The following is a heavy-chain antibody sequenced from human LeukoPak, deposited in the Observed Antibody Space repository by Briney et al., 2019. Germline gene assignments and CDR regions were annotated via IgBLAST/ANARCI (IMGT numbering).Heavy chain of an antibody. J-gene: IGHJ4*02. V-gene: IGHV3-30-3*01. D-gene: IGHD3-22*01. CDR1: GFTFSSYA. CDR3: ARDLTPTEKLTYYYDSSGYYETSQTGDY. CDR2: ISYDGSNK. Sequence: GGSLRLSCAASGFTFSSYAMHWVRQAPGKGLEWVAVISYDGSNKYYADSVKGRFTISRDNSKNTLYLQMNSLRAEDTAVYYCARDLTPTEKLTYYYDSSGYYETSQTGDYWGQGTLVTVPS.